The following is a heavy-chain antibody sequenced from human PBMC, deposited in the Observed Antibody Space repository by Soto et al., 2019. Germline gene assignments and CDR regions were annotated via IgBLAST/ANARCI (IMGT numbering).Heavy chain of an antibody. J-gene: IGHJ5*02. CDR1: GDSVSSDRAA. CDR3: ARDRSSSSELVNCFDT. Sequence: SQTLSLTCAISGDSVSSDRAAWNWIRQSPSRGLEWLGRTYYRSKWYNDYAVSVKSRITISADTSNNQFSLQLNSVTPEDTAVYYCARDRSSSSELVNCFDTWRQGTLVTVSS. V-gene: IGHV6-1*01. CDR2: TYYRSKWYN. D-gene: IGHD6-6*01.